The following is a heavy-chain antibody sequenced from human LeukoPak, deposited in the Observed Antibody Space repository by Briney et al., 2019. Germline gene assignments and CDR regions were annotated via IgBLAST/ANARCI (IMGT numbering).Heavy chain of an antibody. CDR3: AREGGAAGRLYYFDY. J-gene: IGHJ4*02. V-gene: IGHV3-21*01. CDR2: ISSSSSYI. D-gene: IGHD1-14*01. CDR1: GFTFSSYS. Sequence: GGSLRLSCAASGFTFSSYSMNWVRQAPGKGLEWVSSISSSSSYIYYADSVKGRFTISRDNAKNSLYLQMNSLRAEDTAVYYCAREGGAAGRLYYFDYWGQGTLVTVSS.